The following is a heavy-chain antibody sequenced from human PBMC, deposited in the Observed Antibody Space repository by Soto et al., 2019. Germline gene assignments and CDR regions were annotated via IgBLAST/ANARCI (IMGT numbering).Heavy chain of an antibody. CDR2: ISSSSSYI. J-gene: IGHJ4*02. Sequence: SLRLSCAASGLTFSSYSMNWVRQAPGKGLEWVSSISSSSSYIYYADSVKGRFTISRDNAKSSLYLQMNSLRAEDTAVYYCARVRGYSYGPFDYWGQGTLVPVSS. CDR1: GLTFSSYS. D-gene: IGHD5-18*01. CDR3: ARVRGYSYGPFDY. V-gene: IGHV3-21*01.